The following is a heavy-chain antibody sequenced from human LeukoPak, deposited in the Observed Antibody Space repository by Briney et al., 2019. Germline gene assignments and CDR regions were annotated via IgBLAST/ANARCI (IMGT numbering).Heavy chain of an antibody. J-gene: IGHJ3*02. V-gene: IGHV4-59*01. CDR1: GGSISSYY. D-gene: IGHD3-22*01. Sequence: SETLSLTCTVSGGSISSYYWSWIRQPPGKGLEWIGYIYYSGSTNYNPSLKSRVTISVDMSKNQFSLKLSSVTAADTAVYYCASYDSSGSDAFDIWGQGTMVTVSS. CDR3: ASYDSSGSDAFDI. CDR2: IYYSGST.